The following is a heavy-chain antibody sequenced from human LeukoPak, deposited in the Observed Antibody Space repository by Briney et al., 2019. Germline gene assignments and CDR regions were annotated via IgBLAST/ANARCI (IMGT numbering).Heavy chain of an antibody. CDR1: GFTFSSYA. CDR3: AKGRFGQQLPGWFDP. J-gene: IGHJ5*02. CDR2: ISGSGGST. V-gene: IGHV3-23*01. D-gene: IGHD6-13*01. Sequence: PGGSLRLSCAASGFTFSSYAMSWVRQAPGKGLEWVSAISGSGGSTYYADSVKGRFTISRDNSKNTLYLQMNSLRAEDTAVYYCAKGRFGQQLPGWFDPWGQGTLVTVSS.